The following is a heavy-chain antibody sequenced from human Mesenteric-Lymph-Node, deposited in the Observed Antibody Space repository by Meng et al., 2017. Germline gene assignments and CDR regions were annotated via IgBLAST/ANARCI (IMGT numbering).Heavy chain of an antibody. J-gene: IGHJ4*02. Sequence: ASVKVSCKASRYTFTSYDINWVRQATGQGLEWMGWINPNSGGTNYAQKFQGRVTMTRDTSISTAYMELSRLRSDDTAVYYCARAVTMIVVADYWGQGTLVTVSS. D-gene: IGHD3-22*01. V-gene: IGHV1-2*02. CDR3: ARAVTMIVVADY. CDR2: INPNSGGT. CDR1: RYTFTSYD.